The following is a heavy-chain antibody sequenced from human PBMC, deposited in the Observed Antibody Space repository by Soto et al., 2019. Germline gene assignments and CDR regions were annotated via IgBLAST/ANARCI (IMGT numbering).Heavy chain of an antibody. Sequence: QVQLVQSGAEVKKPGASVKLSCKASGYTFTSYYIHWVRQAPGQGLEWIGIINPNGGSTNYAHNFKGRLTVTRDTSTGTVYMELGALTSEDTAVYYCARGLGLGDYWGQGTLVTVSS. CDR2: INPNGGST. V-gene: IGHV1-46*01. CDR3: ARGLGLGDY. J-gene: IGHJ4*02. D-gene: IGHD3-9*01. CDR1: GYTFTSYY.